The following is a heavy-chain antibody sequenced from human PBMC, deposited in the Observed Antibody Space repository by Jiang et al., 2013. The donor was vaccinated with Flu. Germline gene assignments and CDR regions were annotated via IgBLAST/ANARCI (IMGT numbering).Heavy chain of an antibody. CDR1: YA. Sequence: YAISWVRQAPGQGLEWVGGISLXFGTPNYAQNFQGRVTITADESRTTTYLEFTGLRSEDTAMYYCARSMYSGSYIGPGYWGQGTLVTVSS. D-gene: IGHD1-26*01. V-gene: IGHV1-69*01. J-gene: IGHJ4*02. CDR3: ARSMYSGSYIGPGY. CDR2: ISLXFGTP.